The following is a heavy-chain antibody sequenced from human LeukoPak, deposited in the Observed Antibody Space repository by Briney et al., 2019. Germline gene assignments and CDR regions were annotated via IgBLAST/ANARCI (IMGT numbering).Heavy chain of an antibody. CDR1: GYTFTGYY. Sequence: GASVKVSCKASGYTFTGYYMHWVRQAPGQGLEWMGWINPNSGGTNYAQKFQGRVTMTRDTSISTAYMELRSLRSDDTAVYYCARVTRYLTYYDFWSGYYMSPPNWFDPWGQGTLVTVSS. D-gene: IGHD3-3*01. J-gene: IGHJ5*02. V-gene: IGHV1-2*02. CDR2: INPNSGGT. CDR3: ARVTRYLTYYDFWSGYYMSPPNWFDP.